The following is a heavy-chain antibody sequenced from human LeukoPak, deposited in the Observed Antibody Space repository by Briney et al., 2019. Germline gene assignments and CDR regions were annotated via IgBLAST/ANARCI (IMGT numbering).Heavy chain of an antibody. CDR3: XTYVKWAAGDV. V-gene: IGHV3-7*01. CDR1: GFTFSKTW. D-gene: IGHD1-26*01. Sequence: PGGSLRLSCIGSGFTFSKTWMMWVRQAPGKGLEWVANINQDGGGISYVDSVKGRFTISRDNAKNSLFLQMNSLRAEDTAIYYCXTYVKWAAGDVWGQGTTVSVSS. J-gene: IGHJ6*02. CDR2: INQDGGGI.